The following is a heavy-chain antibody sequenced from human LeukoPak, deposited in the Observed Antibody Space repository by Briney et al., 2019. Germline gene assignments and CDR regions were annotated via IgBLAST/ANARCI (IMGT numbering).Heavy chain of an antibody. Sequence: SQTLSLTCTVSGGSISSGDYYWSWIRQPPGKGLEWIGSIYYSGSTYYNPSLKSRVTISVDTSKNQFSLKVSSVTAADTAVYYCARRVVVVTAAPNDYWGQGTLVTVSS. CDR3: ARRVVVVTAAPNDY. V-gene: IGHV4-39*01. CDR1: GGSISSGDYY. D-gene: IGHD2-21*02. J-gene: IGHJ4*02. CDR2: IYYSGST.